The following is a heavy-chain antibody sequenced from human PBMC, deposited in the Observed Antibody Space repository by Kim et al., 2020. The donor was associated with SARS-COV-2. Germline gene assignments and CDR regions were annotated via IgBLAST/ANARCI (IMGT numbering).Heavy chain of an antibody. D-gene: IGHD6-19*01. V-gene: IGHV4-59*01. CDR3: ARVDSSGWGINYYYYYGMDV. Sequence: RVTISVDTSKNQFSLKLSSVTAADTAVYYCARVDSSGWGINYYYYYGMDVWGQGTTVTVSS. J-gene: IGHJ6*02.